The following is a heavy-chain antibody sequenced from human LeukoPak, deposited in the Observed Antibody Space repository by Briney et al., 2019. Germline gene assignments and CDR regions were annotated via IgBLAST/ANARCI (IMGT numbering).Heavy chain of an antibody. V-gene: IGHV3-30*18. CDR2: ISYDGSNK. CDR3: AKDRQQLVRYYYYYYGMDV. D-gene: IGHD6-13*01. Sequence: GGSLRLSCAASGFTFSSYAMSWVRQAPGKGLEWVAVISYDGSNKYYADSVKGRFTISRDNSKNTLYLQMNSLRAEDTAVYYCAKDRQQLVRYYYYYYGMDVWGQGTTVTVSS. CDR1: GFTFSSYA. J-gene: IGHJ6*02.